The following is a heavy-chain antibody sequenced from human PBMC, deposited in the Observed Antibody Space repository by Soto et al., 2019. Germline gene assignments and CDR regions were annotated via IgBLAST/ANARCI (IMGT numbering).Heavy chain of an antibody. Sequence: QVQLVESGGGVVQPGRSLRLSCAASGFTFSSYAMHWVREAPGKGMEWVAVISYDGSNKYYADSVKGRFTISRDNSKNTLYLQMNSLRADDTAVYYCARARGDIVLVPAADWGQGTLVTVSS. J-gene: IGHJ4*02. CDR1: GFTFSSYA. V-gene: IGHV3-30-3*01. CDR3: ARARGDIVLVPAAD. D-gene: IGHD2-2*01. CDR2: ISYDGSNK.